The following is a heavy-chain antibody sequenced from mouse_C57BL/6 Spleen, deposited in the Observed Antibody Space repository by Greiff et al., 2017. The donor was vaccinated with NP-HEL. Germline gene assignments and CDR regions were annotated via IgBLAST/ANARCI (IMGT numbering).Heavy chain of an antibody. V-gene: IGHV3-6*01. CDR1: GYSITSGYY. CDR3: ARDRDYYGSSLYYAMDY. Sequence: EVQLQESGPGLVKPSQSLSLTCSVTGYSITSGYYWNWIRQFPGNKLEWMGYISYDGSNNYNPSLKNRISITRDTSKNQFFLKLNSLTTEDTATYYCARDRDYYGSSLYYAMDYWGQGTSVTVSS. D-gene: IGHD1-1*01. J-gene: IGHJ4*01. CDR2: ISYDGSN.